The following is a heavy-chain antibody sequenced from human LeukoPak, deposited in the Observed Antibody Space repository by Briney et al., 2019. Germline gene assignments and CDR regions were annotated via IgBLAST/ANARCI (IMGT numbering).Heavy chain of an antibody. D-gene: IGHD2-2*01. Sequence: GGSLRLSCEVSGFTFSSHWMHWVRQSPGKGLVWVSRISTDGGTTNYADSVKGRFTISRDNAKNTLYLQMNSLRVEDTAVYYCIRGKWDIVVVSAGSNRFDTWGQGTLVTVSS. CDR1: GFTFSSHW. CDR2: ISTDGGTT. J-gene: IGHJ5*02. CDR3: IRGKWDIVVVSAGSNRFDT. V-gene: IGHV3-74*01.